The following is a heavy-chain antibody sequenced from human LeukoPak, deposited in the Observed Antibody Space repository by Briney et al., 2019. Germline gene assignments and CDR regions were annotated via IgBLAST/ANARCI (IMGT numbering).Heavy chain of an antibody. D-gene: IGHD6-19*01. CDR1: GGSISRSYYY. CDR2: IYHSGST. Sequence: PSETLSLTCSVSGGSISRSYYYWGWVRQPPGKGLEWIGEIYHSGSTNYNPSLKSRVTISVDKSKNQFSLKLSSVTAADTAVYYCARGRKAVTEPYYFDYWGQGTLVTVSS. V-gene: IGHV4-39*07. J-gene: IGHJ4*02. CDR3: ARGRKAVTEPYYFDY.